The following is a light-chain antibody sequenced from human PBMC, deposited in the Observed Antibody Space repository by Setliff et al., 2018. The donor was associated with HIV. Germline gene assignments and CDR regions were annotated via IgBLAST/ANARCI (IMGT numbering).Light chain of an antibody. Sequence: QSVLTQPPSVSGAPGQRVTISCTGGSSNIGADYDVHWYQQLPGTAPKLLIYGNTNRPSGVPDRFSASKSGTSASLAISGLQAEDEADYYRQSFDNSLDGYVFGAGTKVTVL. CDR3: QSFDNSLDGYV. CDR1: SSNIGADYD. V-gene: IGLV1-40*01. CDR2: GNT. J-gene: IGLJ1*01.